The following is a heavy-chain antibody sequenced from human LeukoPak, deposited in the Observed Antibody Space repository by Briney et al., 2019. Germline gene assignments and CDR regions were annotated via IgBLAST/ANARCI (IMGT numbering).Heavy chain of an antibody. D-gene: IGHD3-22*01. CDR2: FDPEDGET. V-gene: IGHV1-24*01. CDR3: ATAAYYYDSSGYYYYDYFDY. CDR1: GYTLTELS. Sequence: ASVKVSCKVSGYTLTELSMHWVRQAPGKGLEWMGGFDPEDGETIYAQKFQGRVTMTEDTSTDTAYMELSSLRSGDTAVYYCATAAYYYDSSGYYYYDYFDYWGQGTLVTVSS. J-gene: IGHJ4*02.